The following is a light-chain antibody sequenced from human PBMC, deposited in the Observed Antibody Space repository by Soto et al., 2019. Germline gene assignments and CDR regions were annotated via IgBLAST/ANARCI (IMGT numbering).Light chain of an antibody. CDR2: WAS. CDR1: QSVLYSSNNQNY. CDR3: LQYYDAPLT. J-gene: IGKJ4*01. V-gene: IGKV4-1*01. Sequence: DIVMTQSPDSLAVSLGERATIKCKSSQSVLYSSNNQNYLAWYQQRPGQSPRLLIYWASAREAGVPDRFSGSGSGTDFTPTISGLQTEDVAVYYCLQYYDAPLTFGEGTKVEIK.